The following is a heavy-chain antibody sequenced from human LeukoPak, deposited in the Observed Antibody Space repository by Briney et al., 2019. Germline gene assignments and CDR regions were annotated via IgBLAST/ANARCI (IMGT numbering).Heavy chain of an antibody. CDR1: GFTFSSYG. CDR3: AKADDYGDYFVCDY. Sequence: GRSLRLSCAASGFTFSSYGMHWVRQAPGKGLEWVAFIRYDGSNKYYADSVKGRFTISRDNSKNTLYLQMNSLRAEDTAVYYCAKADDYGDYFVCDYWGQGTLVTVSS. D-gene: IGHD4-17*01. V-gene: IGHV3-30*02. CDR2: IRYDGSNK. J-gene: IGHJ4*02.